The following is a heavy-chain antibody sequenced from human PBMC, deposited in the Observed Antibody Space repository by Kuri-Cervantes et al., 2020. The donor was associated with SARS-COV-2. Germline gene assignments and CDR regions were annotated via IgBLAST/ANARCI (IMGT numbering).Heavy chain of an antibody. D-gene: IGHD7-27*01. CDR3: AREKLGSGAFDI. CDR1: TITFSECR. CDR2: ISSSTSTK. J-gene: IGHJ3*02. V-gene: IGHV3-48*01. Sequence: GGSLRLSCAASTITFSECRMSRVRQAPGKGLEWVSDISSSTSTKYYVGSVKGRFTICRDKARRSLYLQMNSLRAEDTAVYYCAREKLGSGAFDIWGQGTMVTVSS.